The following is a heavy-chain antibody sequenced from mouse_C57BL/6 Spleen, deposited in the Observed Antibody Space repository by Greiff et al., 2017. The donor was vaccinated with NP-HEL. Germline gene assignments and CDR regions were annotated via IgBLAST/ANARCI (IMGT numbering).Heavy chain of an antibody. V-gene: IGHV1-53*01. CDR3: ARAYYSNPPWFAY. J-gene: IGHJ3*01. CDR1: GYTFTSYW. D-gene: IGHD2-5*01. CDR2: INPSNGGT. Sequence: VQLQQSGTELVKPGASVKLSCKASGYTFTSYWMHWVKQRPGQGLEWIGNINPSNGGTNYNEKFKSKATLTVDKSSSTAYMQLSSLTSEDSAVYYCARAYYSNPPWFAYWGQGTLVTVSA.